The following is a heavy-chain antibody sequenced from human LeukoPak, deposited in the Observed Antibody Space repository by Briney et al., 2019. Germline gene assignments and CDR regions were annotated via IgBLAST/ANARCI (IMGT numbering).Heavy chain of an antibody. Sequence: SQTLSLTCAVYGGSFSGYYWSWIRQPPGKGLEWIGEINHSGSTNYNPSLKSRVTISVDTSKNQFSLKLSSVTAADTAVYYCARIGGKSMVYGMDVWGQGTTVTVSS. CDR1: GGSFSGYY. J-gene: IGHJ6*02. CDR2: INHSGST. D-gene: IGHD3-10*01. CDR3: ARIGGKSMVYGMDV. V-gene: IGHV4-34*01.